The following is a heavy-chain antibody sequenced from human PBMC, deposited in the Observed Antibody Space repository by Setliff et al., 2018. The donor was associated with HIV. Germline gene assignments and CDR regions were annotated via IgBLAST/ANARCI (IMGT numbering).Heavy chain of an antibody. CDR1: GFTFSSYA. CDR3: AKDWDITIFAVVIGGGFDF. D-gene: IGHD3-3*01. CDR2: ISNSGGST. V-gene: IGHV3-23*01. J-gene: IGHJ3*01. Sequence: GGSLRLSCAASGFTFSSYAMSWVRQAPGKGLEWVSAISNSGGSTYFADSVKGRFTISRDNSKNTLYLQMNSLRAEDTAVYYCAKDWDITIFAVVIGGGFDFWGQGALVTGSS.